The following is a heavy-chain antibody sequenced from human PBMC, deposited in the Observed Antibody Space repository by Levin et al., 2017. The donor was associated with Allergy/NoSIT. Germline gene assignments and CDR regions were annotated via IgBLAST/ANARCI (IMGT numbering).Heavy chain of an antibody. J-gene: IGHJ4*02. Sequence: GGSLRLSCAASGFTFGAHSMNWVRQAPGMGLEWVSYITSSSSPIYYADSVKGRFTISRDNARNSLFLQMNSLRAEDTAVYYCARSVEDSAGVDYWGQGTLVTVSS. CDR1: GFTFGAHS. V-gene: IGHV3-48*01. CDR2: ITSSSSPI. CDR3: ARSVEDSAGVDY. D-gene: IGHD6-6*01.